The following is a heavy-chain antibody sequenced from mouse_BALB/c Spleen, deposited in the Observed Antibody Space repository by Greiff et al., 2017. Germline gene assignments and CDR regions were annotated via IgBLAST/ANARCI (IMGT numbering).Heavy chain of an antibody. V-gene: IGHV1-69*01. Sequence: VQLQQPGAELVMPGASVKMSCKASGYTFTDYWMHWVKQRPGQGLEWIGAIDTSDSYTSYNQKFKGKATLTVDESSSTAYMQLSSLTSEDSAVYYCARGMITFAYWGQGTLVTVSA. J-gene: IGHJ3*01. CDR2: IDTSDSYT. CDR3: ARGMITFAY. D-gene: IGHD2-4*01. CDR1: GYTFTDYW.